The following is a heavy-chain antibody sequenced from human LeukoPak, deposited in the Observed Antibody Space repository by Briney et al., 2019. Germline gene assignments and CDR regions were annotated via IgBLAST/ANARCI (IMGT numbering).Heavy chain of an antibody. D-gene: IGHD6-13*01. Sequence: ASVKVSCKASGYTFTGYYMHWVRQAPGQGLEWMGWINPNSGGTNYAQKFQGRVTMTRDTSISTAYMELSRLRSDDTAVYYCAQGIAAAGLVWFAPWGQGPLVTVSS. CDR1: GYTFTGYY. CDR2: INPNSGGT. V-gene: IGHV1-2*02. J-gene: IGHJ5*02. CDR3: AQGIAAAGLVWFAP.